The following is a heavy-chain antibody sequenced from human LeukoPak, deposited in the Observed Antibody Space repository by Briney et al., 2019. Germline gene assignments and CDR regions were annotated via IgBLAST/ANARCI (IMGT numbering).Heavy chain of an antibody. CDR3: ARGRGGFEQPGGNAFDI. J-gene: IGHJ3*02. CDR1: GYTFTSYD. V-gene: IGHV1-8*01. Sequence: ASVKVSCKASGYTFTSYDINWVRQATGQGLEWMGWMNPNSGNTGYAQKFQGRVTMTRNTSISTAYMELSSLRSEDTAVYYCARGRGGFEQPGGNAFDIWGQGTMVTVSS. D-gene: IGHD3-16*01. CDR2: MNPNSGNT.